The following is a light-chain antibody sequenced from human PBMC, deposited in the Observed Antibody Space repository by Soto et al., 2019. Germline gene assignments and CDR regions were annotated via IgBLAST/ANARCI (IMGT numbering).Light chain of an antibody. CDR1: ENVNSN. V-gene: IGKV3-15*01. CDR3: QQYGSAPLIS. Sequence: EIVMTQSPATLSVSPGERATLSCRASENVNSNVAWWYQPKPGQTPRLXXFGAYTRAYGIPGRFSGSGSGRDLTLTISGLEPEDFAVYDCQQYGSAPLISFGQGTRLEIK. CDR2: GAY. J-gene: IGKJ5*01.